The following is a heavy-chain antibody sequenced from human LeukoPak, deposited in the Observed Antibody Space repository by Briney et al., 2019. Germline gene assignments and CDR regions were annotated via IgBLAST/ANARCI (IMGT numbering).Heavy chain of an antibody. CDR3: ARARRLPGDCPNGVCYWFDP. D-gene: IGHD2-8*01. Sequence: ASVKVSCKASGYTFTGYYMHWVRQAPGQGLEWMGWINPHSGGTNYAQKFQGRVTMTRDTSISTAYMELSRLRSDDTAVYYCARARRLPGDCPNGVCYWFDPWGQGTLVTVSS. CDR1: GYTFTGYY. J-gene: IGHJ5*02. V-gene: IGHV1-2*02. CDR2: INPHSGGT.